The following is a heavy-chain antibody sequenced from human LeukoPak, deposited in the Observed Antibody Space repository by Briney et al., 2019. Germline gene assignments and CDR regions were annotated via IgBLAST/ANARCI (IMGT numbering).Heavy chain of an antibody. J-gene: IGHJ4*02. CDR1: GFTFSSYG. CDR3: AKPTTTVTTFFDY. V-gene: IGHV3-30*02. Sequence: GGSLRLSCAASGFTFSSYGMHWVRQAPGKGLEWVAFIRYDGSNKYYADSVKGRFTISRDNSKNTLYLQMNSLRAEDTAVYYCAKPTTTVTTFFDYWGQGTLVTVSS. CDR2: IRYDGSNK. D-gene: IGHD4-11*01.